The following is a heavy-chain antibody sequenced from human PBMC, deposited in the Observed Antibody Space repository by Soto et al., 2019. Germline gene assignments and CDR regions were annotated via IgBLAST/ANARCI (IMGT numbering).Heavy chain of an antibody. V-gene: IGHV4-30-2*01. D-gene: IGHD2-2*01. CDR1: GGSISSGGYS. CDR2: MYHSGST. Sequence: NPSETLSLTCAVSGGSISSGGYSWSWIRQPPGKGLEWIGYMYHSGSTYYNPSLKSRVTISIDRSKNQFSLKLSSVTAADTAVYYCDRVPEYWGQGIRVTVSS. CDR3: DRVPEY. J-gene: IGHJ4*02.